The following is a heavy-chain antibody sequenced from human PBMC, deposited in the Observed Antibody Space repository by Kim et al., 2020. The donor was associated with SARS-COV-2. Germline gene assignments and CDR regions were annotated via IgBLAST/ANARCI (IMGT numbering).Heavy chain of an antibody. J-gene: IGHJ5*02. CDR3: ARAKTRGFDP. CDR2: NT. Sequence: NTGYAQKFQGRVTMTRNTSISTAYMELSSLRSEDTAVYYCARAKTRGFDPWGQGTLVTVSS. D-gene: IGHD3-10*01. V-gene: IGHV1-8*01.